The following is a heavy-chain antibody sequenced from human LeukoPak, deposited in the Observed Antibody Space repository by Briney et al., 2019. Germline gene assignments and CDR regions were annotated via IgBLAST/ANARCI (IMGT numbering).Heavy chain of an antibody. CDR3: ARRPYDYVWGSYRSYYMDV. V-gene: IGHV4-38-2*01. CDR1: GYSISSGYY. CDR2: IYHSGST. J-gene: IGHJ6*03. Sequence: SETLSLTCAVSGYSISSGYYWGWIRQPPGKGLEWIGSIYHSGSTYYNPSLKSRVTISVDTSKNQFSLKLSSVTAADTAVYYCARRPYDYVWGSYRSYYMDVWGKGTTVTVSS. D-gene: IGHD3-16*02.